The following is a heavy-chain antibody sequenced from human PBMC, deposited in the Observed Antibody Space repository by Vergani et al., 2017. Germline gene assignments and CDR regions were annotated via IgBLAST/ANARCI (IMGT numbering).Heavy chain of an antibody. CDR2: ISSSSSYT. Sequence: QLQLQESGPGLVKPSETLSLTCTVSGGSISSSSYYWGWIRQPPGKGLEWVSYISSSSSYTNYADSVKGRFTISRDNAKNSLYLQMNSLRAEDTAVYYCARDSSGWSLNYYYYGMDVWGQGTTVTVSS. CDR3: ARDSSGWSLNYYYYGMDV. V-gene: IGHV3-11*05. J-gene: IGHJ6*02. D-gene: IGHD6-19*01. CDR1: GGSISSSSYY.